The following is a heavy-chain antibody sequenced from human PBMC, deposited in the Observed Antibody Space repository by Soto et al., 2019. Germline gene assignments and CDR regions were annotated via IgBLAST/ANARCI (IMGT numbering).Heavy chain of an antibody. CDR3: ARHRHPRGTVGATSPLDP. CDR2: HYSGGSA. J-gene: IGHJ5*02. V-gene: IGHV3-53*01. CDR1: GFSVSSNY. D-gene: IGHD1-26*01. Sequence: GGSLRLSCAISGFSVSSNYLSWVRQAPGKGLEWVSVHYSGGSAYYADSVQGRFTISRDKSNNTLYLQMRRVRAEDTAVYFCARHRHPRGTVGATSPLDPWGQGTQVTVS.